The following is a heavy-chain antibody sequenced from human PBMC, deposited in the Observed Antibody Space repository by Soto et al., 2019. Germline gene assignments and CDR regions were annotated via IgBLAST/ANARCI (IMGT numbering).Heavy chain of an antibody. CDR1: GYSFTSYW. J-gene: IGHJ3*02. D-gene: IGHD3-22*01. Sequence: GESLKISCKGSGYSFTSYWSGWVRQMPGKGLEWMGIIYPGDSDTRYSPSFQGQVTISADKPISTAYLQWSSLKASDTAMYHCSRHSTYYYDSSGSIDAFEIWGQGTMVTVSS. CDR3: SRHSTYYYDSSGSIDAFEI. CDR2: IYPGDSDT. V-gene: IGHV5-51*01.